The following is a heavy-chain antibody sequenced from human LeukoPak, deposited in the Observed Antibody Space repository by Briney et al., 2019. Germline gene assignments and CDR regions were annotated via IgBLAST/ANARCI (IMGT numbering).Heavy chain of an antibody. J-gene: IGHJ4*02. CDR2: IKQDGSEK. D-gene: IGHD5-12*01. V-gene: IGHV3-7*01. Sequence: GGSLRLSCAASGFTFSSYWMSWVRQAPGKGLEWAANIKQDGSEKFYVDSVKGRFTLSRDNAKNSLYLQMNSLRAEDTAVYYCARGLWWLRTYYFDYWGQGTLVTVSS. CDR1: GFTFSSYW. CDR3: ARGLWWLRTYYFDY.